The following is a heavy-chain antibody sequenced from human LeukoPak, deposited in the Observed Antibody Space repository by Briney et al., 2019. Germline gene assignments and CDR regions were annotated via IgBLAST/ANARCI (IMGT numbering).Heavy chain of an antibody. CDR3: ASSIAARRAFDY. V-gene: IGHV4-4*02. D-gene: IGHD6-6*01. CDR2: IYHSGNT. Sequence: SGTLSLTCAVSGGSISISNWWSWVRQPPGTGLEWIGEIYHSGNTNYNPSLTSRLTISLDQSTDQFSLKLSSVTAPDTAVYYCASSIAARRAFDYWGQGTLVTVSS. CDR1: GGSISISNW. J-gene: IGHJ4*01.